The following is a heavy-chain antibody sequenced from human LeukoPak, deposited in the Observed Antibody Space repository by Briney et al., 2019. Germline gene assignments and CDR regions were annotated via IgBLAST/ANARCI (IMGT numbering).Heavy chain of an antibody. CDR3: ARDRSVYYDSSGYYPHGFDY. CDR2: INHSGST. V-gene: IGHV4-59*12. J-gene: IGHJ4*02. D-gene: IGHD3-22*01. CDR1: GGSISSYY. Sequence: SETLSLTCTVSGGSISSYYWSWIRQPPGKGLEWIGEINHSGSTNYNPSLKSRVTMSVDTSKNQFSLKLSSVTAADTAVYYCARDRSVYYDSSGYYPHGFDYWGQGTLVTVSS.